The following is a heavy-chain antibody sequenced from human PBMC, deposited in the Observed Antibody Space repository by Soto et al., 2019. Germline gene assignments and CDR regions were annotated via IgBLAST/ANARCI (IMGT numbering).Heavy chain of an antibody. V-gene: IGHV1-69*13. CDR3: ARDYSDSSGYYPRLPFDY. Sequence: SVTVSYTASGGTCSSSAISWVRQAPGQGLEWMGGIIPIFGTANYAQKFQGRVTITADESTSTAYMELSSLRSEDTAVYYCARDYSDSSGYYPRLPFDYWGQGTLVSVSS. D-gene: IGHD3-22*01. CDR2: IIPIFGTA. CDR1: GGTCSSSA. J-gene: IGHJ4*02.